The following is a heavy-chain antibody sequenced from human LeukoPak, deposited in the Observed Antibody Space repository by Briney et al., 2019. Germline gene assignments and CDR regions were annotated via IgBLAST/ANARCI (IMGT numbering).Heavy chain of an antibody. J-gene: IGHJ4*02. D-gene: IGHD6-13*01. CDR3: ARGGPAAGRFDY. CDR2: ISSSGSTI. Sequence: PGGSLRLSCAASGFTFSSYEMNWVRQAPGKGLEWVSYISSSGSTIYYADSVKGRFTISRDNSKNKLYLQMNSLRAEDTAVYYCARGGPAAGRFDYWGQGTLVTVSS. CDR1: GFTFSSYE. V-gene: IGHV3-48*03.